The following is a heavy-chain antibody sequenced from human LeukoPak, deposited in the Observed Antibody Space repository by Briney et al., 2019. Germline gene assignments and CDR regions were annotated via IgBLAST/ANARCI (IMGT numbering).Heavy chain of an antibody. J-gene: IGHJ4*02. CDR3: AKDLLPGTGAIYLALDY. Sequence: SLRLSCAASGFTFSSYGMHWVRQAPGKGLEWVAVISYDGSNKYYADSVKGRFTISRDNSKNTLYLQMNSLRAEDTAVYYCAKDLLPGTGAIYLALDYWGQGTLVTVSS. V-gene: IGHV3-30*18. CDR2: ISYDGSNK. CDR1: GFTFSSYG. D-gene: IGHD1-26*01.